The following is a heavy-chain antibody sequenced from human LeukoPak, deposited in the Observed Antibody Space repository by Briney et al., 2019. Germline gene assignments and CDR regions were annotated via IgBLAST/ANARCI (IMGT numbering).Heavy chain of an antibody. J-gene: IGHJ4*02. Sequence: ASVKVSCKASGYTFTGYYMHWVRQAPGQGLEGMGWINPNSGDTNYAQKFQGRVTRTRDTSISTAYMELSRLRSDDTAVYYCARDLLYGDFSVDFWGQGTLVTVSS. V-gene: IGHV1-2*02. CDR1: GYTFTGYY. CDR2: INPNSGDT. D-gene: IGHD4-17*01. CDR3: ARDLLYGDFSVDF.